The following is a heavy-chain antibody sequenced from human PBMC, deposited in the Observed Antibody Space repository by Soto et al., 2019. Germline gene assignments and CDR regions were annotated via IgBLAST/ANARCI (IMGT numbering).Heavy chain of an antibody. D-gene: IGHD3-22*01. CDR2: ISGSGGST. V-gene: IGHV3-23*01. Sequence: GGSLRLSCAASGFTFSSYAMSWVRQAPGKGLEWVSAISGSGGSTYYADSVKGRFTISRDNSKNTLYLQMNSLRAEDTAVYYCAKALRLDSSGSPGPFDIWGQGTMVTVSS. CDR1: GFTFSSYA. J-gene: IGHJ3*02. CDR3: AKALRLDSSGSPGPFDI.